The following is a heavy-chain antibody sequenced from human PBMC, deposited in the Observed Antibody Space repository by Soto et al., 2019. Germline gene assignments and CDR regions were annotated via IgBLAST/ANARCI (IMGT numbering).Heavy chain of an antibody. V-gene: IGHV4-59*01. J-gene: IGHJ4*02. D-gene: IGHD4-17*01. CDR2: IYYSGST. Sequence: KPSETLSLTCTVSGSSISSYYWSWIRQPPGKGLEWIGYIYYSGSTNYNPSLKSRVTISVETSKKQISLRLTSVTAADTAVYFCARGEPKSSTTGGFDYWGQGTLVTVSS. CDR3: ARGEPKSSTTGGFDY. CDR1: GSSISSYY.